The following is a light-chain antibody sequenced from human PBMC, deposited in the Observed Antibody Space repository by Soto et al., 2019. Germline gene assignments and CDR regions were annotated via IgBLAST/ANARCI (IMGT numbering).Light chain of an antibody. Sequence: QSVLTQPASVSGAPGQSITISCTGTSNDVGGYNDVSWYQQHPGKAPKLMIYEVSKRPSGVPDRFSGSKSGNTASLTVSGLQAEDEADYYCSSFAGRTPYVFGTGTKVTVL. CDR3: SSFAGRTPYV. CDR1: SNDVGGYND. J-gene: IGLJ1*01. V-gene: IGLV2-8*01. CDR2: EVS.